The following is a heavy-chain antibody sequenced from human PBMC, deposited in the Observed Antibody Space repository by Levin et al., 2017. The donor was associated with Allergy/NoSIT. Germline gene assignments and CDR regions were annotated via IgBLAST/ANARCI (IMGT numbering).Heavy chain of an antibody. CDR3: ARQGFAVTTPFDY. V-gene: IGHV4-59*08. CDR2: IYYSGST. D-gene: IGHD4-17*01. Sequence: SCTVSGGSISSYYWSWIRQPPGKGLEWIGYIYYSGSTNYNPSLKSRVTISVDTSKNQFSLKLSSVTAADTAVYYCARQGFAVTTPFDYWGQGTLVTVSS. CDR1: GGSISSYY. J-gene: IGHJ4*02.